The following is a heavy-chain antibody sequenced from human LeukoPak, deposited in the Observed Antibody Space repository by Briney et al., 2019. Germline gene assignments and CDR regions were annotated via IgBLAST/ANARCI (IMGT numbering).Heavy chain of an antibody. D-gene: IGHD4-11*01. Sequence: SETPSLTCTVSGGSISSSSYYRGWIRRPPGKGLEWIGSIYYSGSTYYNPSLKSRVTISVDTSKNQFSLKLSSVTAADTAVYYCARPGVTMDYFDYWGQGTLVTVSS. J-gene: IGHJ4*02. V-gene: IGHV4-39*01. CDR3: ARPGVTMDYFDY. CDR1: GGSISSSSYY. CDR2: IYYSGST.